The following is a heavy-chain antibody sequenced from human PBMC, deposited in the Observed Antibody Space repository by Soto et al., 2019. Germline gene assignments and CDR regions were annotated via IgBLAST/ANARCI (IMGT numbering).Heavy chain of an antibody. CDR1: GFNVSSYS. Sequence: EVQLVETGGGLIQPGGSLRLSCAASGFNVSSYSMNWVRQAPGKGLEWLSLVHSDANTKYADSVKGRFTVSRDNSENKFYLQMNSLRGEDTAVYYCARHVWLESWGQGTLVTVSS. CDR2: VHSDANT. V-gene: IGHV3-53*02. CDR3: ARHVWLES. J-gene: IGHJ5*01.